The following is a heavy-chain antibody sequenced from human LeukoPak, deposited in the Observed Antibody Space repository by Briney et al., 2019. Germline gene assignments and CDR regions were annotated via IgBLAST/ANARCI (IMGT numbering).Heavy chain of an antibody. V-gene: IGHV3-23*01. Sequence: PGGSLRLSCAASGFTFSSYAMSWVRQAPGKGLEWVSAISGSGGSTYYADSVKGRFTISRDSSKNTLYLQMNSLRAEDTAVYYCAKDLGGQWLAESEDAFDIWGQGTMVTVSS. D-gene: IGHD6-19*01. J-gene: IGHJ3*02. CDR2: ISGSGGST. CDR1: GFTFSSYA. CDR3: AKDLGGQWLAESEDAFDI.